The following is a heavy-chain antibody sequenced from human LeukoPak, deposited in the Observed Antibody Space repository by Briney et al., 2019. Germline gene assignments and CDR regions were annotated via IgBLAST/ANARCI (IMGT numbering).Heavy chain of an antibody. CDR3: ARTTEGYAGGPGYSYYYYMDV. D-gene: IGHD5-12*01. Sequence: SETLSLTCTVYGGSFSGYYWSWIRQPPGKGLEWIGEINHSGSTNYNPSLKSRVTISVDTSKNQVSLKLRSVTAADTAVYYCARTTEGYAGGPGYSYYYYMDVWGKGTTVTIS. CDR1: GGSFSGYY. V-gene: IGHV4-34*01. CDR2: INHSGST. J-gene: IGHJ6*03.